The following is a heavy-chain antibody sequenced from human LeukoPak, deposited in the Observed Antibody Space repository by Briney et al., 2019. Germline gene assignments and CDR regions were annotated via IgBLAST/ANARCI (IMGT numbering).Heavy chain of an antibody. CDR3: ARERSGYYYYYYMDV. V-gene: IGHV4-59*01. CDR1: GGSISSYY. D-gene: IGHD1-26*01. CDR2: IYYSGST. J-gene: IGHJ6*03. Sequence: SETLSLTCTVSGGSISSYYWSWIRQPPGKGLEWIGYIYYSGSTNYNPSLKSRVTISVDTSKNQFSLKLSSVTAADTAVYYCARERSGYYYYYYMDVWGKGTTVIVSS.